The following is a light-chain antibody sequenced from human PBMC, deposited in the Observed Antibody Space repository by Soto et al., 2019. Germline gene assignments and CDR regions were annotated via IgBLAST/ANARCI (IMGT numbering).Light chain of an antibody. CDR3: NSFTRSRPYVA. CDR2: DVS. CDR1: SSDVGGYNY. V-gene: IGLV2-14*03. J-gene: IGLJ2*01. Sequence: QSVLTQPASVSGSPGQSITISCTGTSSDVGGYNYVSWYQQHPGKAPKFIIYDVSNRPSGVSNRFSGSKSGNTASLTISGLQAEDEADYYDNSFTRSRPYVAFGGGTTLTVL.